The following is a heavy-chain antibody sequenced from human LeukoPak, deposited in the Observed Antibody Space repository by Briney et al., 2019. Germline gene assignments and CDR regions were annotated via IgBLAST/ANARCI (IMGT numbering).Heavy chain of an antibody. V-gene: IGHV4-59*01. CDR2: IYYSGST. J-gene: IGHJ4*02. CDR1: GGSISSFY. Sequence: SETLSLTCTVSGGSISSFYGTWIRQPPGKGLEWIGYIYYSGSTNYNPSLKSRVTISVDTSMNQFSLKLSSVTAADTAVYYCAREKGNSYGYDYWGQGTLVTVSS. CDR3: AREKGNSYGYDY. D-gene: IGHD5-18*01.